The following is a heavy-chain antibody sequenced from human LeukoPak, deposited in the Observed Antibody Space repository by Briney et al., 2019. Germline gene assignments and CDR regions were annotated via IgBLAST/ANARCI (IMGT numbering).Heavy chain of an antibody. J-gene: IGHJ3*01. D-gene: IGHD5-24*01. V-gene: IGHV1-46*01. CDR3: ARIRDGYNDAYDL. CDR2: INPDGGNT. CDR1: GYTFTNSY. Sequence: ASVKVSCKASGYTFTNSYIHWVRLAPGQVLEWMGLINPDGGNTNYAQNFQGRVTLTRDTSTSTVYMELSSLRSEDTAIYYCARIRDGYNDAYDLWGQGTVVTVPS.